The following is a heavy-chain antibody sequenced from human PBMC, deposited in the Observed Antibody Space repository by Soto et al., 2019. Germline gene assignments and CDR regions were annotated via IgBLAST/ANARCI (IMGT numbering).Heavy chain of an antibody. CDR1: GFTFSSYA. Sequence: EVQLLESGGGLVQPGGSLRLSCAASGFTFSSYAMSWVRQAPGKGLEWVSAISGSGGSTYYADSVKGRFTISRDNSKNTLYLQKNSLRAEDTAVYYCAKIKDGYGSYYYYGMDVWGQGTTVTVSS. J-gene: IGHJ6*02. CDR3: AKIKDGYGSYYYYGMDV. D-gene: IGHD5-12*01. V-gene: IGHV3-23*01. CDR2: ISGSGGST.